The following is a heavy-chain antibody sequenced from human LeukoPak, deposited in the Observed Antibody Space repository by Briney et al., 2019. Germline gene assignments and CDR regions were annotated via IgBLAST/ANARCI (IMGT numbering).Heavy chain of an antibody. D-gene: IGHD3-10*01. CDR1: GFSFSSYA. CDR2: ISGSGSYT. Sequence: PGGSLRLSCEASGFSFSSYAMTWVRQAPGKGLEWVSLISGSGSYTYYADSVKGRFTISRDNAKNSLYLQMNSLRAEDTAVYYCARGGGRDGSGSYYNYYWGQGTLVTVSS. V-gene: IGHV3-21*01. J-gene: IGHJ4*02. CDR3: ARGGGRDGSGSYYNYY.